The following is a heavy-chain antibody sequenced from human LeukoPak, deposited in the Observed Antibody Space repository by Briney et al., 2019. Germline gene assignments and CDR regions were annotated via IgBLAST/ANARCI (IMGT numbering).Heavy chain of an antibody. CDR1: GFTFSSYG. D-gene: IGHD3-16*02. V-gene: IGHV3-33*01. Sequence: GGSLRLSCAASGFTFSSYGMHWVRQAPGKVLEWVAVIWYDGSNKYYADSVKGRFTISRDNSKNTLYLQMNSLRAEDTAVYYCARDQRVWGSYRYGGYFDYWGQGTLVTVSS. CDR3: ARDQRVWGSYRYGGYFDY. J-gene: IGHJ4*02. CDR2: IWYDGSNK.